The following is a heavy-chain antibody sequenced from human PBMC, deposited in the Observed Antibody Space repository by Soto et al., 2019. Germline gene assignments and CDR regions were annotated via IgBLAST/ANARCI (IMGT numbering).Heavy chain of an antibody. Sequence: ASVKVSCKASGYTFTSYAMHWVRQAPGQRLEWMGWINAGNGNTKYSQKFQGRVTITRDTSASTAYMELSSLRSEDTAVYYCARDKGKVHSRSYNWFDPWGQGTLVTVSS. J-gene: IGHJ5*02. CDR3: ARDKGKVHSRSYNWFDP. D-gene: IGHD1-1*01. CDR2: INAGNGNT. V-gene: IGHV1-3*01. CDR1: GYTFTSYA.